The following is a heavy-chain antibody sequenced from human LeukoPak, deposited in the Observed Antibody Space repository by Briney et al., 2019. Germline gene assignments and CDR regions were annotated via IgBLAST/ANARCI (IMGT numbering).Heavy chain of an antibody. V-gene: IGHV1-18*01. CDR2: ISAYNGNT. CDR1: GYTFTSYG. J-gene: IGHJ4*02. Sequence: ASVKVSCKASGYTFTSYGISWVRQAPGQGLEWMGWISAYNGNTNYAQKLQGRVTMTTDTSTSTAYMELRSLRSDDTAVYYCAAGYCSSTSCPRLRFLPWGQGTLVTVSS. CDR3: AAGYCSSTSCPRLRFLP. D-gene: IGHD2-2*01.